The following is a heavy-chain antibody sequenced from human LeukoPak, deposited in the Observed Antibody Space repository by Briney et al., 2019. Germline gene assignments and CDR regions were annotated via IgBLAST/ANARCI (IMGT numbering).Heavy chain of an antibody. CDR1: GGSFSGSY. V-gene: IGHV4-34*01. CDR2: IYYCGRT. Sequence: SETLSLTCAVYGGSFSGSYWSWIRQPPGKGLEWLGEIYYCGRTKHNPSLKSRVNISVDTSKNEFSLKLSSVTAADTAVYYCARESRGYNSGLFDYWGQGTLVTVPS. CDR3: ARESRGYNSGLFDY. D-gene: IGHD5-24*01. J-gene: IGHJ4*02.